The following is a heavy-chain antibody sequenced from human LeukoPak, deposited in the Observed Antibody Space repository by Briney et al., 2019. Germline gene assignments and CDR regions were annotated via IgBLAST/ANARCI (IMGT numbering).Heavy chain of an antibody. Sequence: PSETLSLTCTVSGGSISSYYWSWIRQPPGKGLEWIGYIYYSGSTNYNPSLKSRVTISVDTSKNQFSLKLSSVTAADTAVYYCARVGAAAGTLFDYWGQGTLVTVSS. CDR3: ARVGAAAGTLFDY. J-gene: IGHJ4*02. CDR1: GGSISSYY. V-gene: IGHV4-59*01. D-gene: IGHD6-13*01. CDR2: IYYSGST.